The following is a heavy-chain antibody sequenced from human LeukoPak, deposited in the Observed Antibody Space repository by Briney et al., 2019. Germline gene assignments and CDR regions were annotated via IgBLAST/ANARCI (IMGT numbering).Heavy chain of an antibody. V-gene: IGHV3-33*01. CDR1: GFNFSSYG. J-gene: IGHJ4*02. Sequence: PGRSLRLSCAASGFNFSSYGMHWVRQAPGKGLEWVAVIWYDGSNQYYADSVKGRFTISRDNSKNTLYLQMNSLRAEDTAVYYCARNYYDSSGYYYHDYWGQGTLVTVSS. CDR2: IWYDGSNQ. D-gene: IGHD3-22*01. CDR3: ARNYYDSSGYYYHDY.